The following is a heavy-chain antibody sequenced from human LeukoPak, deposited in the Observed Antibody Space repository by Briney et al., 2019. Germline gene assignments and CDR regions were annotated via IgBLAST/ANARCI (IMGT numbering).Heavy chain of an antibody. CDR3: ARVLITMVRGVTAYYFDY. Sequence: LRLSCAASGFTFDDYAMHWIRQPPGKGLEWIGYIYHSGSTYYNPSLKSRVTISVDRSKNQFSLKLSSVTAADTAVYYCARVLITMVRGVTAYYFDYWGQGTLVTVSS. J-gene: IGHJ4*02. D-gene: IGHD3-10*01. V-gene: IGHV4-30-2*01. CDR1: GFTFDDYA. CDR2: IYHSGST.